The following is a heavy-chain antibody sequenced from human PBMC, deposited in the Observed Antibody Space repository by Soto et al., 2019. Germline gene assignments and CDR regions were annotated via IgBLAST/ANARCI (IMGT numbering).Heavy chain of an antibody. CDR2: ISYDGSNK. J-gene: IGHJ4*02. CDR3: ARDRVWAAGTGGLDY. Sequence: GGSLRLSGASSGFVFISDARHLVRQAPGKGLEWVAVISYDGSNKYYADSVKGRFTISRDNSKNTLYLQMNSLRAEDTAVYYCARDRVWAAGTGGLDYWGQGTLVTVSS. V-gene: IGHV3-30-3*01. CDR1: GFVFISDA. D-gene: IGHD6-13*01.